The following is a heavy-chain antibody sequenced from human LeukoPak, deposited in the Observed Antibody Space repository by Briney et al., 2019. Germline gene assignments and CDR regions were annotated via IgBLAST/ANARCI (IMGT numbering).Heavy chain of an antibody. CDR1: GYTFTGYY. D-gene: IGHD6-13*01. CDR3: ARGLWQQLPLYP. J-gene: IGHJ5*02. Sequence: ASVKVSCKASGYTFTGYYMHCVRQAPGQGLEWMGWINPNNGCTNYAQKFQGRVTMTKNTSKSTAYMELSSLRSEDTAVYYCARGLWQQLPLYPWGQGTLVTVSS. CDR2: INPNNGCT. V-gene: IGHV1-2*02.